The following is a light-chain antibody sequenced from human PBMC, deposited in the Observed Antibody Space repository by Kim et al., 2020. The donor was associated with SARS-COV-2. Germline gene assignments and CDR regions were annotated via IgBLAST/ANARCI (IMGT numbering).Light chain of an antibody. CDR1: SLRRYY. Sequence: SSELTQDPAVSVALGQTVRITCQGDSLRRYYASWYQQKPGQAPVLVIYGKNNRPSGIPDRFSGSTSGNKASLTITGAQAEEEADYYCKSRDSSGKVVFGGGTKRTVL. V-gene: IGLV3-19*01. CDR2: GKN. J-gene: IGLJ2*01. CDR3: KSRDSSGKVV.